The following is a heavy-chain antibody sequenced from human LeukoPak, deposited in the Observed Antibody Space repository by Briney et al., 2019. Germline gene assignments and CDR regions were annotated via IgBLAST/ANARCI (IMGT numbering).Heavy chain of an antibody. Sequence: MAGGSLRLSCAASGFTFSNAWMRWVRQAPGKGLEWVGRIKSKTDGWTTDYAAPVKGRFTISRDDSKNTLYLQMNSLKTEDTAVYYCTTLRRDYWGQGTLVTVSS. CDR2: IKSKTDGWTT. V-gene: IGHV3-15*01. CDR3: TTLRRDY. CDR1: GFTFSNAW. J-gene: IGHJ4*02.